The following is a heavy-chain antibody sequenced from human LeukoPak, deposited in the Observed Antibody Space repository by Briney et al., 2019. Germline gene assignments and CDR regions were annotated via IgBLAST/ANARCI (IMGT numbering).Heavy chain of an antibody. CDR1: GFTFSSYW. J-gene: IGHJ6*02. CDR2: IKQDGSEK. V-gene: IGHV3-7*02. Sequence: PGGSLRLSCAASGFTFSSYWMSWFRQAPEKGLEWVANIKQDGSEKYYVDSVKGRFTISRDNAKKSLYLQMNSLRAEDTAVYYCAGLYGMDVWGQGTTVTVSS. CDR3: AGLYGMDV.